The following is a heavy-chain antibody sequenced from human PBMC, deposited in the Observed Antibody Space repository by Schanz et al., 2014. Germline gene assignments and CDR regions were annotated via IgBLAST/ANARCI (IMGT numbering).Heavy chain of an antibody. V-gene: IGHV3-43*01. D-gene: IGHD5-12*01. J-gene: IGHJ4*02. CDR1: GFTFDDYT. Sequence: EVQLVESGGIVVRPGGSLRLSCAASGFTFDDYTMHWLRQPPGKGLEWVSLISWNGGTTYYADSVKGRFTISRDNNRNSLYLQMDRLTTEDAALYYGVKDRPEGYDSHSFDYWGQGTLVTVSS. CDR2: ISWNGGTT. CDR3: VKDRPEGYDSHSFDY.